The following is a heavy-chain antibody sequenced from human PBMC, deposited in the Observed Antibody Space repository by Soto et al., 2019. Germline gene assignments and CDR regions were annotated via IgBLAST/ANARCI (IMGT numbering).Heavy chain of an antibody. CDR2: IKQDGSET. CDR3: ARDSSGFWSHYHAY. J-gene: IGHJ4*02. V-gene: IGHV3-7*03. D-gene: IGHD3-3*01. CDR1: GFIFSSYW. Sequence: EVQLVESGGGLVQPGGSLRLSCAASGFIFSSYWMTWVRQAPGKGLEWVANIKQDGSETYYVDSVEGRFTISRDNAKSSLHLQMNSLRPDDTAVYYCARDSSGFWSHYHAYWGQGTLVTVSS.